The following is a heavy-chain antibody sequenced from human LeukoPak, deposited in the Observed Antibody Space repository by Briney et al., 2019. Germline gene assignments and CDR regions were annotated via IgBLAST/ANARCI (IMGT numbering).Heavy chain of an antibody. CDR2: IRPSGDNT. V-gene: IGHV3-23*01. CDR3: ARVAGWHWFDP. J-gene: IGHJ5*02. Sequence: PGGSLRLFCAASGFTFSSYDMTWVRHAPGRGLERVSSIRPSGDNTYYGDSVKGRFTISRDNSKNTVYLQMNNMRVDDTAVYYCARVAGWHWFDPWGQGTLVTVSS. D-gene: IGHD6-19*01. CDR1: GFTFSSYD.